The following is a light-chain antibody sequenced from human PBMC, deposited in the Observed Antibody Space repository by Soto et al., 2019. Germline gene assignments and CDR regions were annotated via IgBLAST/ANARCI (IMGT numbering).Light chain of an antibody. Sequence: QSVLTQPPSVFGAPGQRVTIPCTGSSSNIGAGYDVHWYQQVPGAPPELIIYDNVNRPSGVTDRFSGSRSGTSASLAITGLRAEAEATYHCQSYDSSLSISVFGGGTKLTVL. CDR1: SSNIGAGYD. J-gene: IGLJ2*01. V-gene: IGLV1-40*01. CDR2: DNV. CDR3: QSYDSSLSISV.